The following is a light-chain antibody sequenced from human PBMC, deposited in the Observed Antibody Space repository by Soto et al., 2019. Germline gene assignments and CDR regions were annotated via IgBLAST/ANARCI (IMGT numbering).Light chain of an antibody. CDR1: NIGSKG. CDR2: SDT. J-gene: IGLJ2*01. V-gene: IGLV3-21*04. Sequence: SYELTQPPSLSVAPGKTASISCGGPNIGSKGVHWYQQKPGQAPVLVIYSDTYLPPVIPERFSGSNSANLATLTISRVEAGDEADYYCQVWDSGSAHVVFGGGTKLTVL. CDR3: QVWDSGSAHVV.